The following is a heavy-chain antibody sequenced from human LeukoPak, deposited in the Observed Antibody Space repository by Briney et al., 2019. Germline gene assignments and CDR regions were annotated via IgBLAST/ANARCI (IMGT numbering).Heavy chain of an antibody. CDR2: ISSSSSTI. Sequence: GGSLRLSCAASGFTFSSYSMNWVRQAPGKGLEWVSYISSSSSTIYYADSVKGRFTLSRDNAKNSLYLQMNSLRAEDTAVYYCARVSVWYYYMDVWGKGTTVTVSS. J-gene: IGHJ6*03. CDR1: GFTFSSYS. CDR3: ARVSVWYYYMDV. V-gene: IGHV3-48*01. D-gene: IGHD3-16*01.